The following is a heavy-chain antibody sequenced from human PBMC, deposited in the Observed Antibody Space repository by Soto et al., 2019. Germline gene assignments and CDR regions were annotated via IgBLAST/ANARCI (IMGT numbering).Heavy chain of an antibody. D-gene: IGHD3-22*01. CDR1: GYTFTGYY. J-gene: IGHJ4*02. V-gene: IGHV1-2*04. Sequence: GASVKVSCKASGYTFTGYYMHWVRQAPGQGLEWMGWINPNSGGTNYAQKFQGWVTMTRDTSISTAYMELSRLRSDDTAVYCCARGAITMIVVVPDFDYWDQGTLVTVSS. CDR2: INPNSGGT. CDR3: ARGAITMIVVVPDFDY.